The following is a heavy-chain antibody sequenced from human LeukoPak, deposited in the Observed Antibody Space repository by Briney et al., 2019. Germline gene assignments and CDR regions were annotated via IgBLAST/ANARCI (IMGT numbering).Heavy chain of an antibody. D-gene: IGHD2-2*01. Sequence: ETLSLTCTVSGGSIRNDIYYWNWIRQPAGKGLEWVGNIDGAGGEKHYVDSVKGRFTISRDNAKTSLYLHMNSLRAEDTAVYYCARDGVPAARDLWGQGTMVIVSS. CDR2: IDGAGGEK. CDR3: ARDGVPAARDL. J-gene: IGHJ3*01. V-gene: IGHV3-7*01. CDR1: GGSIRNDIYY.